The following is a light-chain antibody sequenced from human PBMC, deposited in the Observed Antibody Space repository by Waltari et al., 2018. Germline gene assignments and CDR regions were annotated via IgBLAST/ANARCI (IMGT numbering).Light chain of an antibody. V-gene: IGLV2-14*03. CDR1: STDLGAYEC. Sequence: QSALTQPASVSGSPGQSITISCTGTSTDLGAYECVSWYQQYPGKAPKLLIYDVTNRPSGVSKRFAGSKSGNTASLTISGLQADDEADYYCSSYTGSSTLVFGTGTKVTVL. J-gene: IGLJ1*01. CDR2: DVT. CDR3: SSYTGSSTLV.